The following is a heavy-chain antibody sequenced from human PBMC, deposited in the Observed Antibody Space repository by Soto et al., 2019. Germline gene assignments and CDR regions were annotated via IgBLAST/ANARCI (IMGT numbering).Heavy chain of an antibody. V-gene: IGHV4-59*01. CDR2: IYYSGST. CDR3: ARERGTVGDFDY. Sequence: PSETLSLTCTVSGGSISSYYWSWIRQPPGKGLEWIGYIYYSGSTNYNPSLKSRVTISVDTSKNQFSLKLSSVTAAVTAVYYCARERGTVGDFDYWGQGTLVTVSS. CDR1: GGSISSYY. J-gene: IGHJ4*02. D-gene: IGHD3-16*01.